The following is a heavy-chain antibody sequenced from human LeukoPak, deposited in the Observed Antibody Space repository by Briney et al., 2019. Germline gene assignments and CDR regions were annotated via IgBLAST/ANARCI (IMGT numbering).Heavy chain of an antibody. J-gene: IGHJ3*02. Sequence: SVKVSCKASGFTFTSSAMQWVRQARGQRLEWIGWIVVGSGNTNYAQKFQERVTITRDMSTSTAYMELSSLRSVDTAVYYCAAGTPNIVAHDAFDIWGQGTMVTVSS. D-gene: IGHD5-12*01. CDR2: IVVGSGNT. CDR1: GFTFTSSA. CDR3: AAGTPNIVAHDAFDI. V-gene: IGHV1-58*02.